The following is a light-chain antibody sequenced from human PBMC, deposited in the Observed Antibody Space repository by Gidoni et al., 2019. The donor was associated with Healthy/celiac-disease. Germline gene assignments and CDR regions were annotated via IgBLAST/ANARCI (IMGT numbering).Light chain of an antibody. CDR1: QGISSY. Sequence: SFSASTGDRVTITCRASQGISSYLAWYQQKPGKAPKLLIYAASTLQSGVPSRFSGSGSGTDFTLTISCLQSEDFATYYCQQYYSYPLAFGQXTKVEIK. J-gene: IGKJ1*01. V-gene: IGKV1-8*01. CDR3: QQYYSYPLA. CDR2: AAS.